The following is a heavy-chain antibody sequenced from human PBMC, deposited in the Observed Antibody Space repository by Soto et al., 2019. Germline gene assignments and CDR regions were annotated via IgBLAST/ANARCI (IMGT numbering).Heavy chain of an antibody. Sequence: SETLSLTCTVSGGSISSYYWSWIRQPPGKGLEWIGYIYYSGSTNYNPSLKSRVTISVDTSKNQFSLKLSSVTAADTAVYYCARRRLSGYDYMDAFDIWGQGTMVTVSS. CDR2: IYYSGST. CDR1: GGSISSYY. D-gene: IGHD5-12*01. V-gene: IGHV4-59*08. CDR3: ARRRLSGYDYMDAFDI. J-gene: IGHJ3*02.